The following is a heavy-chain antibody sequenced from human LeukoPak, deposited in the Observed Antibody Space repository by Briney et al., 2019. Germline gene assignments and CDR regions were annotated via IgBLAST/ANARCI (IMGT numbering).Heavy chain of an antibody. J-gene: IGHJ4*02. Sequence: GGSLRLSCAASGFAFSSSWMTWVRQAPGKGLEWVANIKADGSETLYVDSVKGRFTISRDNAKNSVFLQMNSLRVEDTAVYFCARDDYLGYWGQGTLVTVSS. D-gene: IGHD3-16*01. CDR1: GFAFSSSW. CDR2: IKADGSET. CDR3: ARDDYLGY. V-gene: IGHV3-7*04.